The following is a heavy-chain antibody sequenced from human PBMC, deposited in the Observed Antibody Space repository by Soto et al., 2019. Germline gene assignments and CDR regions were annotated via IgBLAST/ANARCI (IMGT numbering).Heavy chain of an antibody. CDR2: IKGEESRK. J-gene: IGHJ3*01. V-gene: IGHV3-7*01. Sequence: EVQVVESGGGRVQPGGSLRLSCAASGFTFSNNWMSWVRQAPGKGLEWVSNIKGEESRKNYEDSVKGRVTISRDSAKKSLYLKMHSLRVEDTAIYYCTRDLSPWSAGAWHDAFDVWGQGTMVTVSS. D-gene: IGHD3-3*01. CDR1: GFTFSNNW. CDR3: TRDLSPWSAGAWHDAFDV.